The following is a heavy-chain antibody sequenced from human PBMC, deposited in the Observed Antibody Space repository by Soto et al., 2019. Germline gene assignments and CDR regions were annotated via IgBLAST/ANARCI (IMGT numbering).Heavy chain of an antibody. CDR2: INPNGGST. Sequence: ASVKVSCKASGYTFTGYYMHWVRQAPGQGLEWMGWINPNGGSTTYAQKFLGRVAMARVTSTSTVYMELSSLRSEDTAVYYCARADYYHISGYHLDFWGQGTLVTVSS. CDR3: ARADYYHISGYHLDF. D-gene: IGHD3-22*01. V-gene: IGHV1-46*01. CDR1: GYTFTGYY. J-gene: IGHJ4*02.